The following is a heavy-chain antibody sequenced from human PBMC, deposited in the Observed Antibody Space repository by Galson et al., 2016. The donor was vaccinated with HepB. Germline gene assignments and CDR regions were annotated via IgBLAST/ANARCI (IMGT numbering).Heavy chain of an antibody. CDR2: IIPIFGRT. CDR1: GGTFNSFA. D-gene: IGHD6-19*01. J-gene: IGHJ5*02. V-gene: IGHV1-69*13. CDR3: ARGFTAAVAWFDP. Sequence: SVKVSCKASGGTFNSFAISWVRQAPGQGLEWMGGIIPIFGRTNYAQKFQGRATITADESTSTAYMEVSSLKSDDTAVYYCARGFTAAVAWFDPWGQGTRVTVSS.